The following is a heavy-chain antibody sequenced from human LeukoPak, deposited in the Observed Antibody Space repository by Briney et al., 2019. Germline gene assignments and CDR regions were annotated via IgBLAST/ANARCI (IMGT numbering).Heavy chain of an antibody. V-gene: IGHV3-30-3*01. J-gene: IGHJ4*02. CDR2: ISYDGSNK. Sequence: GGSLRLSCAASGFTFSSYAMHWVRQAPGKGLEWVAVISYDGSNKCYADSVKGRFTISRDNSKNTLYLQMNSLRAEDTAVYYCARGGSGWSVDYWGQGTLVTVSS. D-gene: IGHD6-19*01. CDR1: GFTFSSYA. CDR3: ARGGSGWSVDY.